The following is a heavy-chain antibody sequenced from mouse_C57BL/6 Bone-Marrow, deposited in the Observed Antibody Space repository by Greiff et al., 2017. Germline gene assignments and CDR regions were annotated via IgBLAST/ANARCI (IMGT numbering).Heavy chain of an antibody. D-gene: IGHD3-2*02. Sequence: EVKLVESVAELVRPGASVKLSCTASGFNIKNTYMHWVKQRPEQGLEWIGRIDPANGNTKYAPKFQGKATITADTSSNTAYLQLSSLTSEDTAIYYCARLPLYSSGRAYWGQGTLVTVSA. J-gene: IGHJ3*01. CDR1: GFNIKNTY. CDR2: IDPANGNT. V-gene: IGHV14-3*01. CDR3: ARLPLYSSGRAY.